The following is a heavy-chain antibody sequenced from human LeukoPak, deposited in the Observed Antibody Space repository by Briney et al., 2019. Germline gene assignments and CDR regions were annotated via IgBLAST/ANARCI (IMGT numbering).Heavy chain of an antibody. Sequence: ASVKVSCKASGYTFTSYGISWVRQAPGQGLEWMGWISAYNGNTNYAQKLQGRVTMTTDTSTSTAYMELSSLRSEDTAVYYCAIRRGVAGTGWFDPWGQGTLVTVSS. V-gene: IGHV1-18*01. CDR2: ISAYNGNT. CDR3: AIRRGVAGTGWFDP. CDR1: GYTFTSYG. D-gene: IGHD6-19*01. J-gene: IGHJ5*02.